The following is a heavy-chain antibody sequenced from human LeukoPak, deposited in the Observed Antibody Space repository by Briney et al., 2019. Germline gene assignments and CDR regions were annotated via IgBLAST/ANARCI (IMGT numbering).Heavy chain of an antibody. Sequence: SETLSLTCDVSGVSFSGYYWSWIRQPPGKGLEWIGEIYHSGSTNYNPSLKSRVTISLDTSKNQFSLKLSSLTAADTAVYYCARASRLGELPLGYWGQGTLVTVSS. CDR1: GVSFSGYY. J-gene: IGHJ4*02. CDR2: IYHSGST. CDR3: ARASRLGELPLGY. D-gene: IGHD3-16*02. V-gene: IGHV4-34*01.